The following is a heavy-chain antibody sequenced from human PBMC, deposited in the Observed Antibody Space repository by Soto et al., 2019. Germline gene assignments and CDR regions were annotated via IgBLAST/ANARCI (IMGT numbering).Heavy chain of an antibody. D-gene: IGHD3-22*01. CDR1: RFTFSDYY. CDR2: ISSSGSTI. Sequence: GGSLRLSCAPSRFTFSDYYMSWIPQAPGKGLEWVSYISSSGSTIYYADSLKGRFPISRDNANNSLCLKRNTMRAEDTPVSSCARDPRTSPYDSSGYYYYYGMDVWGQGTTVTVSS. V-gene: IGHV3-11*01. CDR3: ARDPRTSPYDSSGYYYYYGMDV. J-gene: IGHJ6*02.